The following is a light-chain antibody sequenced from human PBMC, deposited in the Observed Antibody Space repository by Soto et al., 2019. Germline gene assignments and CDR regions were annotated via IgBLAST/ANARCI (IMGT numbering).Light chain of an antibody. CDR2: VNSGGSH. CDR3: QTWGTGSAIVE. Sequence: QLVLTQSPSASASLGASVKLTCTLSSGHSNYAIAWHQQQPEKGPRYLMKVNSGGSHIKGDGIPDRFSGSSSGAERYLFISSLQSEDEADYYCQTWGTGSAIVEFGGGTQLTVL. J-gene: IGLJ7*01. V-gene: IGLV4-69*01. CDR1: SGHSNYA.